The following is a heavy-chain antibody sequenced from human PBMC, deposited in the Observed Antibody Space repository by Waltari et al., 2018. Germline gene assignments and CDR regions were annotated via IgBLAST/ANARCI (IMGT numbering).Heavy chain of an antibody. Sequence: QVQLQQWGAGLLKPSETLSLTCAVYGGSFSGYYWSWIRQPPGKGLEWIGEINHSGSTNSNPSLKSRVTISVDTSKNQFSLKLSSVTAADTAVYYCARDEGSGWYDYFDYWGQGTLVTVSS. CDR3: ARDEGSGWYDYFDY. V-gene: IGHV4-34*01. D-gene: IGHD6-19*01. CDR1: GGSFSGYY. J-gene: IGHJ4*02. CDR2: INHSGST.